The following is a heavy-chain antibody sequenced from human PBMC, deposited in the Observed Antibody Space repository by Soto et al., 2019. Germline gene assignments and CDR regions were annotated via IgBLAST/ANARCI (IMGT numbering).Heavy chain of an antibody. D-gene: IGHD3-9*01. V-gene: IGHV3-74*01. Sequence: GRSMRLSSAASEFTCSGHWMHWVSQDPGKGLEWVSRIGGDGTSRSYGDCAKGRFTISRDNTKNTLYLSLSSLTVDDTAVYYCVRVLDISTGYYDFWGQGTMVTVSS. J-gene: IGHJ4*02. CDR3: VRVLDISTGYYDF. CDR2: IGGDGTSR. CDR1: EFTCSGHW.